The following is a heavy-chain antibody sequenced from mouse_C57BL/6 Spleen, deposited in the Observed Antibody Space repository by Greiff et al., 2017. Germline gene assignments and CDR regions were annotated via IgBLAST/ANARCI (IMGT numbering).Heavy chain of an antibody. CDR3: ARQYNCVFDAMDY. V-gene: IGHV5-17*01. J-gene: IGHJ4*01. CDR2: ISRGSSTI. D-gene: IGHD1-3*01. Sequence: EVKLVESGGGLVKPGGSLKLSCAASGFTFSDYGMHWVRQAPEKGLEWVAYISRGSSTIYYADTVKGRFTISRDNAKNTLFLQMTSLRSEDTAMYYGARQYNCVFDAMDYWGQGTSVTVSS. CDR1: GFTFSDYG.